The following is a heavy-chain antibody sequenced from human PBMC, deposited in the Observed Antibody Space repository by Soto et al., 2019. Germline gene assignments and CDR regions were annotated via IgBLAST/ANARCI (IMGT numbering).Heavy chain of an antibody. CDR3: AREGSGSYYTNHGMDV. Sequence: QVQLVESGGGVVQPGRSLRLSCAASGFTFSSYGMHWVRQAPGKGLEWVAVIWYDGSNKYYADSVKGRFTISRDNSKNTLYLQMNSLRAEDTAVYYCAREGSGSYYTNHGMDVWGQGTTVTVSS. CDR2: IWYDGSNK. CDR1: GFTFSSYG. V-gene: IGHV3-33*01. J-gene: IGHJ6*02. D-gene: IGHD3-10*01.